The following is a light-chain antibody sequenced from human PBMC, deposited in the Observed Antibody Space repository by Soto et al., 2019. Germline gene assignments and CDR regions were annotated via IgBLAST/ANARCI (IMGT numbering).Light chain of an antibody. CDR3: QQYNDWPST. J-gene: IGKJ2*01. CDR2: GAS. Sequence: EIVMTQSPATLSVSPGERATLSCRASQSVSGDLAWYQQKPGQAPRLLISGASTRATGLPARFSGSGSGTEFTLTISSLQSEDFAVYYCQQYNDWPSTFGQGTKLEI. V-gene: IGKV3-15*01. CDR1: QSVSGD.